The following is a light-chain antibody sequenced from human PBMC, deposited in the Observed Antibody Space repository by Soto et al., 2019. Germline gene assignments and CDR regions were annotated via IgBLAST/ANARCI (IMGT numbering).Light chain of an antibody. CDR2: EVS. V-gene: IGLV2-14*03. CDR3: SSYTSTTTRV. CDR1: SSDVGGYNY. J-gene: IGLJ1*01. Sequence: QSVLTQPVSVSGSPGQSITISCTGTSSDVGGYNYVSWYQQHPGKGPKLMIYEVSNRPSGVSNRFSGSKSGNTATLTISGLQAEDEADYYCSSYTSTTTRVFGAGTKVSV.